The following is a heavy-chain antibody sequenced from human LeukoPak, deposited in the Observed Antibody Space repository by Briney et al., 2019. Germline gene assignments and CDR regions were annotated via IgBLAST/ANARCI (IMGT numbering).Heavy chain of an antibody. CDR3: AKGPTYDSLPYYFDY. D-gene: IGHD3-22*01. CDR1: GLTFSYYA. J-gene: IGHJ4*02. CDR2: ISSNGGST. V-gene: IGHV3-64D*09. Sequence: PGRSLRLSCAASGLTFSYYAMHWVRQAAGKGLEFVSGISSNGGSTYYADSLKGRFTVSRDNSNNTLYLQMSSLRAEDTAIYYCAKGPTYDSLPYYFDYWGQGTLVTVSS.